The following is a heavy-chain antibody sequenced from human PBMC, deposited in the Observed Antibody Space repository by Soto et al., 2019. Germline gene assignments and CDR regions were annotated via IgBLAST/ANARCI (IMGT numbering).Heavy chain of an antibody. V-gene: IGHV3-23*01. CDR2: ISGTGGT. CDR1: GFTFSSHV. CDR3: AKDRRGAYCSGGICYSPDY. Sequence: EVQQWESGGGLVQPGGSLRLSCAVSGFTFSSHVMSWVRQAPGKGLEWVSAISGTGGTYYADSVKGRFTISRDNSKNALYLQMNNLRDEDTAVYYCAKDRRGAYCSGGICYSPDYWGQGTLVIVSS. J-gene: IGHJ4*02. D-gene: IGHD2-15*01.